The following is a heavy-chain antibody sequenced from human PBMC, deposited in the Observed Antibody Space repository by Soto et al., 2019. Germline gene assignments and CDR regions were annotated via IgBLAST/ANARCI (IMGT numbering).Heavy chain of an antibody. V-gene: IGHV3-9*01. CDR2: ISWNSDSI. CDR1: GFTFDDYA. CDR3: AKGARDCSGGSCYSNYYYYMDV. J-gene: IGHJ6*03. Sequence: GGSLRLSCAASGFTFDDYAMHWVRQAPGKGLEWVSGISWNSDSIGYADSVKGRFTISRDNAKNSLYLQMNSLRAEDTALYYCAKGARDCSGGSCYSNYYYYMDVWGKGTTVTVSS. D-gene: IGHD2-15*01.